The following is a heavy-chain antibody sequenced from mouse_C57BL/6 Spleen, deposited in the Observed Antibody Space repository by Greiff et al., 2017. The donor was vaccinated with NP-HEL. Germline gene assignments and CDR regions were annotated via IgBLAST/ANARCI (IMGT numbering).Heavy chain of an antibody. J-gene: IGHJ4*01. D-gene: IGHD1-1*01. V-gene: IGHV1-82*01. CDR1: GYAFSSSW. CDR2: IYPGDGDT. Sequence: QVQLQQSGPELVKPGASVKISCKASGYAFSSSWMNWVKQRPGKGLEWIGRIYPGDGDTNYNGKCTGKATLTADKSSSTAYMQLSSLTSVDSTVYFCARAYYGSPYYAMDYWGQGTSVTVSS. CDR3: ARAYYGSPYYAMDY.